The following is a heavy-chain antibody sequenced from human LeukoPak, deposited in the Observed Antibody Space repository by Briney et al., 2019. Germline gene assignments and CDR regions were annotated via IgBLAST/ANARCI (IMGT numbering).Heavy chain of an antibody. V-gene: IGHV4-61*02. CDR3: ARDGCSSASCLNWFDP. CDR2: IYGTGST. Sequence: SETLSPTCTVSGGSISSGNYYWTWLRKPAGKRLEWIGRIYGTGSTDYNPSLKSRVTISIDKSKKQFSLKVRSVTAADTAIYFCARDGCSSASCLNWFDPWGQGIQVTVSS. CDR1: GGSISSGNYY. J-gene: IGHJ5*02. D-gene: IGHD2-2*01.